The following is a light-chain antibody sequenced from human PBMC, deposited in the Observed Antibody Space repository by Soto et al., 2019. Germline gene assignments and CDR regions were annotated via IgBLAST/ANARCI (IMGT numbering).Light chain of an antibody. CDR3: QQRTTWPT. V-gene: IGKV3-11*01. J-gene: IGKJ4*01. Sequence: EIVLTQSPATLSLSPGDRATLSCSASQSVTSSLAWFQQKPGQAPRLLIYDVSRRATAIPARFSGSGSGTDFTLTIGSLEPEDFAVYYCQQRTTWPTFGGGTKVEIK. CDR1: QSVTSS. CDR2: DVS.